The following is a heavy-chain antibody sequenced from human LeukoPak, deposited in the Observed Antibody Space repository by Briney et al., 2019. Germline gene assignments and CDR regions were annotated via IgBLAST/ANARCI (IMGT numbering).Heavy chain of an antibody. V-gene: IGHV3-64*04. J-gene: IGHJ4*02. CDR2: ISRNGGRT. CDR1: GFTFSTYA. D-gene: IGHD3-22*01. CDR3: ARGGYYDSSGYVHFDY. Sequence: QPGGSLRLSCSASGFTFSTYAMHWVRQAPGKGLEYVSAISRNGGRTYYADSVKGRFTISRDNSKNTLYLQMNSLRAEDTAVYYCARGGYYDSSGYVHFDYWGQGTLVTVSS.